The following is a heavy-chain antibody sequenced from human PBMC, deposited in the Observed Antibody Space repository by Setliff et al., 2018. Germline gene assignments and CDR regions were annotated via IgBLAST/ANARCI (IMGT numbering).Heavy chain of an antibody. Sequence: ASVKVSCKASGYTFRSYGINWVRQAPGQGLEGMGWINTNTGNPTYAQGFTGRFVFSLDTSVTTAYLQISSLKAQDSAVYYCARDRDGMFMFDSWGQGTLVTVSS. D-gene: IGHD3-10*02. J-gene: IGHJ4*02. CDR3: ARDRDGMFMFDS. V-gene: IGHV7-4-1*02. CDR1: GYTFRSYG. CDR2: INTNTGNP.